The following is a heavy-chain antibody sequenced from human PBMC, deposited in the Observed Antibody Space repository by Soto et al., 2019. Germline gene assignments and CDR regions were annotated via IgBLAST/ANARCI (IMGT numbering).Heavy chain of an antibody. CDR3: ARIDFWSGYSNPDYYYYGMDV. D-gene: IGHD3-3*01. J-gene: IGHJ6*02. CDR2: ISAYNGNT. V-gene: IGHV1-18*01. CDR1: GGTFSSYA. Sequence: GASVKVSCKASGGTFSSYAISWVRQAPGQGLEWMGWISAYNGNTNYAQKLQGRVTMTTDTSTSTAYMELRSLRSDDTAVYYCARIDFWSGYSNPDYYYYGMDVWGQGTTVTVSS.